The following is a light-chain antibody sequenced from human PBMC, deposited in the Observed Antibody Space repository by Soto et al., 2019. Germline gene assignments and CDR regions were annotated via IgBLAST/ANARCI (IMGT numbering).Light chain of an antibody. V-gene: IGKV1-39*01. CDR2: AAS. J-gene: IGKJ1*01. CDR3: QQNYNTPRT. Sequence: DIQMTQSPSSLSASVGVRVTLTCRASQSISIYLNWYQQKPGKAPKVLIYAASTLHSGVPSRFSGSGSGTDFTLTISSLQPEDFATYYCQQNYNTPRTFGPGTKVEVK. CDR1: QSISIY.